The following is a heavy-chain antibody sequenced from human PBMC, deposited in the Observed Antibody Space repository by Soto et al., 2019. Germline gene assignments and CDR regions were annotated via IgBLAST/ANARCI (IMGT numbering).Heavy chain of an antibody. CDR1: GVSLTSGTYY. J-gene: IGHJ4*02. Sequence: SETLSLTCSVSGVSLTSGTYYWSWIRQHPGKGLEWIGYIFYSGSTDYNPSLKSRVNISVDTSKNQFSLKLSSVTAADTAVYYCASTEDFFDYWGQGTLVTVS. V-gene: IGHV4-31*03. CDR2: IFYSGST. CDR3: ASTEDFFDY.